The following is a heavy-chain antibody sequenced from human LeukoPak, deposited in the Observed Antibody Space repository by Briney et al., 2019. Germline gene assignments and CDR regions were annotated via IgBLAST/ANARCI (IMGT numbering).Heavy chain of an antibody. V-gene: IGHV1-69*05. D-gene: IGHD3-22*01. CDR1: GGTFSSYA. J-gene: IGHJ4*02. Sequence: ASVKVSCKASGGTFSSYAISWVRQAPGQGLEWMGGIIPIFGTANYAQKFQGRVTITTDESTSTAYMELSSLRSEDTPVYYCASYYYDSSGYHTYWGQGTLVTVSS. CDR2: IIPIFGTA. CDR3: ASYYYDSSGYHTY.